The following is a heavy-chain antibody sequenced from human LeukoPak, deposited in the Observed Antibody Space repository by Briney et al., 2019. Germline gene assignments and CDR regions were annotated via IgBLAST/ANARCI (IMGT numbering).Heavy chain of an antibody. J-gene: IGHJ6*02. CDR3: AKGRIDRDYYFGMDV. CDR2: ISGSGGTT. D-gene: IGHD2/OR15-2a*01. CDR1: GFTFSSYA. Sequence: GGSLRLSCAASGFTFSSYAMSWVRQAPGEGLEWVSAISGSGGTTYYAESVESRFTISRDNSKNTVYRQMNSLRVEDTAVYYCAKGRIDRDYYFGMDVWGLGTPVAVSS. V-gene: IGHV3-23*01.